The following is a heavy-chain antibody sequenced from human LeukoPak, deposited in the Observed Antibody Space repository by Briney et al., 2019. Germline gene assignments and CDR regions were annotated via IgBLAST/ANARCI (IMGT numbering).Heavy chain of an antibody. CDR3: ARGRIDY. CDR2: INSDGTST. V-gene: IGHV3-74*01. J-gene: IGHJ4*02. Sequence: WMXXXRQXXGKGLVWVSRINSDGTSTSYADSVKARFTISRDNAKNTLYLQMNSLRAEDTAVYYCARGRIDYWGQGTLVTVSS. CDR1: W.